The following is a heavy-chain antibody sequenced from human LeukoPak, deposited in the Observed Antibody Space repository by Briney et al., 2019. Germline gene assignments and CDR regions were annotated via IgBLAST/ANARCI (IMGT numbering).Heavy chain of an antibody. CDR2: MNPNSGNT. D-gene: IGHD6-13*01. CDR3: ARGRSSWYRSNWFDP. J-gene: IGHJ5*02. Sequence: ASVKVSCKASGYTFTSYDIDWARQATGQGLEWMGWMNPNSGNTGYAQKFQGRVTMTRNTSISTAYMELSSLRSEDTAVYYCARGRSSWYRSNWFDPWGQGTLVTVSS. V-gene: IGHV1-8*01. CDR1: GYTFTSYD.